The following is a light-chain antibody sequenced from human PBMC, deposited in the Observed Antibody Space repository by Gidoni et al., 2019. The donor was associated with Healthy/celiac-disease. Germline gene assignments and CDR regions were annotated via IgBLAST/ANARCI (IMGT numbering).Light chain of an antibody. CDR1: QSVLYSSNNKNY. Sequence: IVMTQSPDSLAVSLGERATINCKSSQSVLYSSNNKNYLAWYQQKPGQPPKLRIYWASTRKSGVPDRFSGSGSGTDFTLTISSLHAEDVAVYYCQQYYSAPRGFGPGTKVDIK. V-gene: IGKV4-1*01. CDR2: WAS. J-gene: IGKJ3*01. CDR3: QQYYSAPRG.